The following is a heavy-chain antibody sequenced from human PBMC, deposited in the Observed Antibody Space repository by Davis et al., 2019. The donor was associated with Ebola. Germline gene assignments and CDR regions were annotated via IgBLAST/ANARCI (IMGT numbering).Heavy chain of an antibody. V-gene: IGHV4-59*12. Sequence: SETLSLTCTVSGGSITNYYWSWIRQPPGKGLEWIGSIYHSGSTYYNPSLKSRVTISLDTSKNQFSLKLSSVTAADTAVYYCASLDCGGDCYSADYWGQGTLVTVSS. J-gene: IGHJ4*02. D-gene: IGHD2-21*01. CDR2: IYHSGST. CDR3: ASLDCGGDCYSADY. CDR1: GGSITNYY.